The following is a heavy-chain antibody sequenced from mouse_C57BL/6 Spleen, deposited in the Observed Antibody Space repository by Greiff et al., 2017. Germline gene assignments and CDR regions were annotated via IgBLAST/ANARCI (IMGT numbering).Heavy chain of an antibody. J-gene: IGHJ1*03. Sequence: QVQLQQPGAELVMPGASVKLSCKASGYTFTSYWMHWVKQRPGQGLEWIGEIDPSDSYTNYNQKFKGKSTLTVDKSSSTAYMQLSSLTSEDSAVYYCARRTTVVGFDVWGTGTTVTVSS. V-gene: IGHV1-69*01. CDR3: ARRTTVVGFDV. D-gene: IGHD1-1*01. CDR1: GYTFTSYW. CDR2: IDPSDSYT.